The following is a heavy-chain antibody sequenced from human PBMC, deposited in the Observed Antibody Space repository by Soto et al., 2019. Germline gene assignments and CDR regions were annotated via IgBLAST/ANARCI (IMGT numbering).Heavy chain of an antibody. V-gene: IGHV3-23*01. CDR3: ATMYYDIFAGADDYFDY. D-gene: IGHD3-9*01. CDR1: GFTFSSYA. Sequence: EVQLLESGGGLVQPGGSLRLSCAASGFTFSSYAMSWVRQAPGKGLEWVSAISGSGGSTYYADSVKGRFTISRDNSKNTLYLQMNSRRAEDTAVYYCATMYYDIFAGADDYFDYWGQGTLVTVSS. CDR2: ISGSGGST. J-gene: IGHJ4*02.